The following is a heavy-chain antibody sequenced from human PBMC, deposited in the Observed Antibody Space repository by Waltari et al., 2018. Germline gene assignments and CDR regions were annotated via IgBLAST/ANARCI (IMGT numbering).Heavy chain of an antibody. CDR2: IYGSGGST. Sequence: QVQLQESGPAVVKPSETLSLTCAVSGGSISSSNWWSWIRQSPGKGLEWIGGIYGSGGSTKYNPSLKSRVTISKDTSKNQFSLKLSSVTAADTAVYYCAREDWLDYWGQGVLVTVSS. J-gene: IGHJ4*02. CDR3: AREDWLDY. V-gene: IGHV4-4*02. CDR1: GGSISSSNW. D-gene: IGHD3-9*01.